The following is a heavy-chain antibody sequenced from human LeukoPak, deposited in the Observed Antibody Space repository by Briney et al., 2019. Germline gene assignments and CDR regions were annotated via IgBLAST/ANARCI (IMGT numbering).Heavy chain of an antibody. CDR3: TRQSDTYCSRANCYVDNFYGLDV. J-gene: IGHJ6*02. D-gene: IGHD2-2*01. V-gene: IGHV3-73*01. Sequence: PGGSLRLSCAASGFTFSGSAMHWVRQASGKGLEWVGRIRSRANSYVTAYAAAVTGRFIISRDDSSNTAYLQMNSLTTEDTAVYYCTRQSDTYCSRANCYVDNFYGLDVWGQGTRVTVSS. CDR1: GFTFSGSA. CDR2: IRSRANSYVT.